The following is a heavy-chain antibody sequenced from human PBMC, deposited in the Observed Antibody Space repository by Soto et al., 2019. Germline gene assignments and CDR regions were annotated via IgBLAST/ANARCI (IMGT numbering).Heavy chain of an antibody. Sequence: QLQLQESGPGLVKPSETLSLTCTVSGGSISSSSYYWGWIRQPPGKGLEWIGSIYYSGSSSYNPSLKHRVTISADTSKNHFSLKLNSATSADTAVYYCARLSQQQLVRHFDYWGQGTLVTVSS. J-gene: IGHJ4*02. V-gene: IGHV4-39*02. D-gene: IGHD6-13*01. CDR2: IYYSGSS. CDR1: GGSISSSSYY. CDR3: ARLSQQQLVRHFDY.